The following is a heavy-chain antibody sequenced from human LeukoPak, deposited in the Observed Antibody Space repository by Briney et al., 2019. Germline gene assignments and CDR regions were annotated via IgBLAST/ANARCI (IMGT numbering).Heavy chain of an antibody. J-gene: IGHJ4*02. V-gene: IGHV3-11*01. CDR3: AKGRSSGWYSFDS. D-gene: IGHD6-19*01. CDR1: GFTFSDYY. CDR2: ISSSGSTI. Sequence: GGSLRLSCAAPGFTFSDYYMSWIRQAPGKGLEWVSYISSSGSTIYYADSVKGRFTISRDNAKNSLYLQMNSLRAEDTAVYYCAKGRSSGWYSFDSWGQGTLVTVSS.